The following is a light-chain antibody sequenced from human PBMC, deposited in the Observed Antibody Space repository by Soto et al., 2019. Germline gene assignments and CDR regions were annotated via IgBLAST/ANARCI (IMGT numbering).Light chain of an antibody. CDR2: EVV. CDR1: KHDIGVYDF. CDR3: KSYAGSNTYV. Sequence: QSVLTQPPSASGSPGQSVTISCTGTKHDIGVYDFVSWYQHHPGKAPRLLIYEVVQRPSGVPDRFSGSKSGNTASLTVSGLQAADEADYFCKSYAGSNTYVFGSGTKLTVL. V-gene: IGLV2-8*01. J-gene: IGLJ1*01.